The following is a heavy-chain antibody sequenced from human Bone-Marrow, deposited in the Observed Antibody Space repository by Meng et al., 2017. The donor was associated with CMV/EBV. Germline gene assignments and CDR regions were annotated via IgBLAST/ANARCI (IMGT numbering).Heavy chain of an antibody. Sequence: YTYNSYYMHWVRQAPGQGLEWMGIINPSGGSTSYAQKFQGRVTMTRDTSTSTVYMELSSLRSEDTAVYYCARALRCSSTSCYHGFDPWGQGTLVTVSS. CDR3: ARALRCSSTSCYHGFDP. J-gene: IGHJ5*02. CDR2: INPSGGST. D-gene: IGHD2-2*01. CDR1: YTYNSYY. V-gene: IGHV1-46*02.